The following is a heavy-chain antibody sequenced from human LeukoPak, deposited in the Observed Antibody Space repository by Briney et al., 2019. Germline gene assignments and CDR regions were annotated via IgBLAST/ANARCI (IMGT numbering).Heavy chain of an antibody. CDR1: GGSISSYY. D-gene: IGHD5-18*01. CDR2: IYYSGST. Sequence: SETLSLTCTVSGGSISSYYWSWIRQPPGKGLEWIGYIYYSGSTNYNPSLKSRVTISVDTSKNQFSLKLSSVTAADTAVYYYARLGTAMPPYFDYWGQGTLVTASS. J-gene: IGHJ4*02. V-gene: IGHV4-59*08. CDR3: ARLGTAMPPYFDY.